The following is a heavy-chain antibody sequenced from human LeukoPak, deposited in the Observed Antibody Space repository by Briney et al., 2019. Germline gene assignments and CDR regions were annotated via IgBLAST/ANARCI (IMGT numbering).Heavy chain of an antibody. Sequence: PGGSLRLSCAASGFTFSSYAMHWVRQAPGKGLEWVAVISYDGSSKYYADSVKGRFTISRDNAKNTLHLQMNSLRVEDTAVYYCATDRGYAFDIWGQGILVTVSS. D-gene: IGHD2-8*01. CDR2: ISYDGSSK. CDR1: GFTFSSYA. J-gene: IGHJ4*02. V-gene: IGHV3-30-3*01. CDR3: ATDRGYAFDI.